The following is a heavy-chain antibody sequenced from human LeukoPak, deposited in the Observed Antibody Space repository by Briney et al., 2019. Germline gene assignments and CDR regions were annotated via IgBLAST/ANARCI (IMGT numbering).Heavy chain of an antibody. V-gene: IGHV3-21*01. J-gene: IGHJ4*02. CDR2: ISSSSSYI. CDR3: ASDFVVVTAIASDY. D-gene: IGHD2-21*02. Sequence: PGGSLRLSCAASGFTFSSYSMNWVHQAPGKGLEWVSSISSSSSYIYYADSVKGRFTISRDNAKNSLYLQMNSLRAEDTAVYYCASDFVVVTAIASDYWGQGTLVTVSS. CDR1: GFTFSSYS.